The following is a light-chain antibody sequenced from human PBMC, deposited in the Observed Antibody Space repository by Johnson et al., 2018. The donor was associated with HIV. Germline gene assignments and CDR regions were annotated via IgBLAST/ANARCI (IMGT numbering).Light chain of an antibody. CDR2: ENK. V-gene: IGLV1-51*02. J-gene: IGLJ1*01. CDR3: GTWDSSLSAEAV. CDR1: SSNIGKNY. Sequence: QSVLTQPPSVSAAPGQMVSISCSGSSSNIGKNYVSWYQQFPGTAPKLLIHENKKRPSGIPDRFSGSKSGTSATLDITGLQTGDEADYYCGTWDSSLSAEAVFGSGTKVTVL.